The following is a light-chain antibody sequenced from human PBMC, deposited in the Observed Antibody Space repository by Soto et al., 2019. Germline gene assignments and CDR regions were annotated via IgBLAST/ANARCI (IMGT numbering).Light chain of an antibody. V-gene: IGKV1-39*01. J-gene: IGKJ5*01. CDR2: SAS. Sequence: DIQMTQSPSALSASVGDRVTISCRASQSIGSWLAWYQQKPGKAPNLLIYSASSLQSGVPSRFSGSGSGTDSTLTISSLQPEDFATYYCQQSYSTPITFGQGTRLEIK. CDR1: QSIGSW. CDR3: QQSYSTPIT.